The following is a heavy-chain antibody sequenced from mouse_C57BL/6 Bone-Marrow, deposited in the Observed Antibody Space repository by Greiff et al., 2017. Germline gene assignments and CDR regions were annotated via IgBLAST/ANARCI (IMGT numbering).Heavy chain of an antibody. V-gene: IGHV1-82*01. D-gene: IGHD1-1*01. CDR2: IYPGDGDT. CDR3: AWVYGWYAMDY. CDR1: GYAFSSSW. Sequence: VQLQQSGPELVKPGASVKISCKASGYAFSSSWMNWVKQRPGKGLEWIGRIYPGDGDTNYNGKFKGKATLTANKSSSTAYMQLSSLTSEDAAVYFCAWVYGWYAMDYWGQGTALTVSS. J-gene: IGHJ4*01.